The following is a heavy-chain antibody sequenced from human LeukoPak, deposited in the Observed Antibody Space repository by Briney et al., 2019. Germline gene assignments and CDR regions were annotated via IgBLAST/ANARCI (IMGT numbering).Heavy chain of an antibody. D-gene: IGHD5-18*01. CDR1: GGSISSYY. J-gene: IGHJ6*03. CDR2: IYYSGST. V-gene: IGHV4-59*01. CDR3: ARTTEGGYTYDYFYYYYMDV. Sequence: SETLSLTCTVSGGSISSYYWSWVRQPPGKGLEWIGYIYYSGSTNYNPSLKSRVTISVDSSKNQFSLKLSSVTAADTAVYYCARTTEGGYTYDYFYYYYMDVWGKGTTVTISS.